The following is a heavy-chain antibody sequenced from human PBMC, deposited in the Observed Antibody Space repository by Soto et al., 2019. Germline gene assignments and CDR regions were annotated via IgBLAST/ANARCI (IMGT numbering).Heavy chain of an antibody. D-gene: IGHD3-10*01. J-gene: IGHJ6*02. CDR1: GFTFSSYG. Sequence: QVQLVESGGGVVQPGRSLRLSCAASGFTFSSYGMHWVRQAPGKGLEWVAVISYDGSNKYYADSVKGRFTISRDNSKNTLYLQMNSLRAEDRAVDYCAKEYGSGSTGMDVWGQGTTVTVSS. CDR3: AKEYGSGSTGMDV. CDR2: ISYDGSNK. V-gene: IGHV3-30*18.